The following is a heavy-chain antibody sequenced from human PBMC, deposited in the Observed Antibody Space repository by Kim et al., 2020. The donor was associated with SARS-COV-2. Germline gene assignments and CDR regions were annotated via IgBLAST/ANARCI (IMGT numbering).Heavy chain of an antibody. CDR1: GGSVSSGSYY. V-gene: IGHV4-61*01. CDR2: IYYSAST. Sequence: SETLSLTCTVSGGSVSSGSYYWSWIRQPPGKGLEWIGYIYYSASTIYNPSLKSRVTISVDTSKNQFSLNLSSVTAADTAVYYCARRSGSYRFDYWGQGTLVTVSS. J-gene: IGHJ4*02. CDR3: ARRSGSYRFDY. D-gene: IGHD1-26*01.